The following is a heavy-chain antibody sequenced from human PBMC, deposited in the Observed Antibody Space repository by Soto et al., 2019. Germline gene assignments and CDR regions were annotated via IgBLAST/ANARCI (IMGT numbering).Heavy chain of an antibody. D-gene: IGHD3-3*01. V-gene: IGHV3-7*01. Sequence: GGSLRLSCAASGFTFSSYWMSWVRQAPGKGLEWVANIKQDGSEKYYVDSVKGRFTISRDNAKNSLYLQMNSLRAEDTAVYYCARDSRYDFWSGYYTGDSPTGPARVPHYYYYYMDVWGKGTTVTVSS. CDR1: GFTFSSYW. CDR2: IKQDGSEK. CDR3: ARDSRYDFWSGYYTGDSPTGPARVPHYYYYYMDV. J-gene: IGHJ6*03.